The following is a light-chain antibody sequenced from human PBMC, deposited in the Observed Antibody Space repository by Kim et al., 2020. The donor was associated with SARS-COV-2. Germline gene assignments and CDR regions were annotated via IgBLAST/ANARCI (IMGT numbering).Light chain of an antibody. Sequence: ELTQPPSASGTPGQRVTISCSGSSSNIGSNYVYWYQQLPGTAPKLLIYRNTQRPSGVPDRFSGSKSGTSASLAISGLRSEDEADYYCAAWDDSLSGAWVFGGGTQLTVL. V-gene: IGLV1-47*01. J-gene: IGLJ3*02. CDR3: AAWDDSLSGAWV. CDR2: RNT. CDR1: SSNIGSNY.